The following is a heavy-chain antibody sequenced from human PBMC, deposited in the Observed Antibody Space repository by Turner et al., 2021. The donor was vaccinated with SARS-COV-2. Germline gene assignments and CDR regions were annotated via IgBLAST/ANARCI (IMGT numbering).Heavy chain of an antibody. V-gene: IGHV3-15*01. CDR2: IKSNTYGGTT. CDR1: GFTFSNAW. Sequence: EVPLVESGGGLVMPGGSLRLSCPASGFTFSNAWMNWVRQAPGKVLEWVGRIKSNTYGGTTYYAAPVKVKFTISRDDSNNTLYLQMNSLKTEDTAVYYCTTNRMTGNYYYYYGMDVWGQGTTVTVSS. J-gene: IGHJ6*02. CDR3: TTNRMTGNYYYYYGMDV.